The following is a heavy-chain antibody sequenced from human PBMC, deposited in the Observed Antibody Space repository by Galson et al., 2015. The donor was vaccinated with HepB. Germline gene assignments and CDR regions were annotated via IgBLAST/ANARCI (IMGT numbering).Heavy chain of an antibody. CDR1: GYNFYQYG. J-gene: IGHJ5*02. Sequence: SVKVSCKASGYNFYQYGISWVRQAPGHGLEWMGWISGYNANRNYAQSFQDRVTMTTDTSTTTVYMEMRSLRYDDTAVYYCARGRYDTSAPDHWGQGTLVTVSS. V-gene: IGHV1-18*01. D-gene: IGHD2-2*01. CDR3: ARGRYDTSAPDH. CDR2: ISGYNANR.